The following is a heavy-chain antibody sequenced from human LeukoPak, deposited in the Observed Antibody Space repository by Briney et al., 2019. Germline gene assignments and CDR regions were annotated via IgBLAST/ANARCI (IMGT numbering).Heavy chain of an antibody. CDR2: ISSDGNSI. J-gene: IGHJ4*02. D-gene: IGHD5/OR15-5a*01. CDR1: AFTFSLYE. V-gene: IGHV3-48*03. CDR3: ARVSTNYFDY. Sequence: GSLRLSCAASAFTFSLYEMSWVRQAPEMGLEWVAYISSDGNSIHYADSVKGRFTISRDNAKESLYLHINSLRAEDTAIYYCARVSTNYFDYWGEGALVTVSS.